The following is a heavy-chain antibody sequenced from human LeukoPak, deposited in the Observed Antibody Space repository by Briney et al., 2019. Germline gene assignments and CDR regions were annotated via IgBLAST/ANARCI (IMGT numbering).Heavy chain of an antibody. Sequence: PSGTLSLTCTVSGGSISSHYWSWIRQPPGQGLEWIGYVHSSGGANYNPSLNSRVTMSVDTSKDRLSLRLSSVTAADTAVYHCARQRDDYRKGNYFDYWGQGTLVTVSS. CDR2: VHSSGGA. D-gene: IGHD5-24*01. J-gene: IGHJ4*02. CDR1: GGSISSHY. V-gene: IGHV4-59*08. CDR3: ARQRDDYRKGNYFDY.